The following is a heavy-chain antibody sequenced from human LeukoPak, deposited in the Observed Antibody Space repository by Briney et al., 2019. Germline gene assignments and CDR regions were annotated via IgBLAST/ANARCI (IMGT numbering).Heavy chain of an antibody. CDR2: VYYSVST. CDR1: GGSISSYY. Sequence: PSETLSLTCTVSGGSISSYYWTWIRQAPGKGLEWIGYVYYSVSTNYNPSLKSRVSISQDTSKNQVSLKLSSVTAADMAVYYCARQESGPYHYMDVWGKGTTVTVSS. J-gene: IGHJ6*03. V-gene: IGHV4-59*08. CDR3: ARQESGPYHYMDV. D-gene: IGHD3-3*01.